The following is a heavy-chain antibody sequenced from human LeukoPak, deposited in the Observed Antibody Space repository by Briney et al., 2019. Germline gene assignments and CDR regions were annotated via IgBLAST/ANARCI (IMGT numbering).Heavy chain of an antibody. CDR2: ISGSGYNT. CDR1: GCTFRSYA. V-gene: IGHV3-23*01. D-gene: IGHD7-27*01. Sequence: GGSLRLSCAASGCTFRSYALSWVRQAPGKGLEWVSTISGSGYNTYHADSVKGRFTISRDNSKNTLYLQMNSVRAEDTGVYYCAKGHGDSFDYWGQGALVTVSS. J-gene: IGHJ4*02. CDR3: AKGHGDSFDY.